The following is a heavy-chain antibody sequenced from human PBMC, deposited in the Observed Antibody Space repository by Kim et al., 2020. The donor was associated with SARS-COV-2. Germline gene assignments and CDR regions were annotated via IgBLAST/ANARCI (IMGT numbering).Heavy chain of an antibody. CDR3: ARALGYTYGPVGADY. Sequence: PSLRGRVTISVDTSKSQLSLKLSSVTVADTSVYYCARALGYTYGPVGADYWGQGILVTVSS. D-gene: IGHD5-18*01. V-gene: IGHV4-34*01. J-gene: IGHJ4*02.